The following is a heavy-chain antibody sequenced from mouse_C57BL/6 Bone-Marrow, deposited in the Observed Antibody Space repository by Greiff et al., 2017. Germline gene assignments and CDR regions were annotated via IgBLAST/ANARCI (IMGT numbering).Heavy chain of an antibody. J-gene: IGHJ1*03. CDR3: ARLEFDGSSGDWYFDV. CDR1: GYTFTSYD. CDR2: IYPRDGST. V-gene: IGHV1-85*01. D-gene: IGHD1-1*01. Sequence: VQLVESGPELVKPGASVKLSCKASGYTFTSYDINWVKQRPGQGLEWIGWIYPRDGSTKYNEKFKGKATLTVDTSSSTAYMELPSLTSEDSTVYFCARLEFDGSSGDWYFDVWGTGTTVTVSS.